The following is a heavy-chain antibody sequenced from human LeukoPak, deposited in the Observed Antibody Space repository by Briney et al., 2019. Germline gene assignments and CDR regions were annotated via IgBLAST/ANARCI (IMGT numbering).Heavy chain of an antibody. CDR2: ISSSSSTI. D-gene: IGHD6-19*01. Sequence: PGGSLRLSCAASGFTFSSYSMNWVRQAPGKGLEWVSYISSSSSTIYYADSVKGRFTISRDNSKNTLYLQMNSLRPEDTAVYYCARDSGSATYYYYYDMDVWGQGTTVTVSS. CDR1: GFTFSSYS. CDR3: ARDSGSATYYYYYDMDV. V-gene: IGHV3-48*01. J-gene: IGHJ6*02.